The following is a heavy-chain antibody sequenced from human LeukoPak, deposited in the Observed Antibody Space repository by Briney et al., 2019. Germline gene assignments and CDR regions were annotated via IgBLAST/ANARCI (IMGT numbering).Heavy chain of an antibody. CDR3: ARVTGWNHGFDI. Sequence: NTSETLSLTCTVSGGSISSGDYYWSWIRQPPGKGLEWIGYIYYSGSTYYNPSLKSRVTISVDTSKNQFSLKLSSVTAADTAVYYCARVTGWNHGFDIWGQGTMVTVSS. D-gene: IGHD1-1*01. V-gene: IGHV4-30-4*08. CDR1: GGSISSGDYY. CDR2: IYYSGST. J-gene: IGHJ3*02.